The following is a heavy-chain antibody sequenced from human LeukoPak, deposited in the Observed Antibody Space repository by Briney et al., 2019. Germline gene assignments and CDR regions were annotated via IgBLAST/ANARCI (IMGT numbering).Heavy chain of an antibody. J-gene: IGHJ3*02. CDR2: IYYSGST. CDR3: ARDTGSIAAAGSAFDI. Sequence: SETLSLTCTVSGGSISSGGYYWSWIRQHPGKGLEWIGYIYYSGSTYYNPSLKSRVTISVDTSKNQFSLKLSSVTAADTAVYYCARDTGSIAAAGSAFDIWGQGTMVTVSS. D-gene: IGHD6-13*01. CDR1: GGSISSGGYY. V-gene: IGHV4-31*03.